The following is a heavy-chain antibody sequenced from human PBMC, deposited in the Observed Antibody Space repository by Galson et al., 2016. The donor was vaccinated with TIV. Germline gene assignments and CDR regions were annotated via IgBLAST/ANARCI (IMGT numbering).Heavy chain of an antibody. J-gene: IGHJ4*02. Sequence: SVKASCKVSGDSLSDLSMHWVRQAPGKGLEWMGGFDPEQHKKIYAQKLQGRVTLTEDTSTDTAFLELSSLSFEDTAVYYCASVAWFPGLSLDNWGQGALAIVSS. CDR3: ASVAWFPGLSLDN. CDR1: GDSLSDLS. V-gene: IGHV1-24*01. CDR2: FDPEQHKK. D-gene: IGHD2/OR15-2a*01.